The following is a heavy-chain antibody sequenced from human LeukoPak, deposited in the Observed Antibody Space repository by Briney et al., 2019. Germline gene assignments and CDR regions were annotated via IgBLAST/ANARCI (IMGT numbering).Heavy chain of an antibody. J-gene: IGHJ6*03. D-gene: IGHD2-2*01. CDR2: INVNSGGT. Sequence: ASVKVSCKASGYSFTAFYIHWVRQAPGQGLEWVGWINVNSGGTNYAQKFQGRVTVTRDMAISTAHMELNRLRSDDTAVYYCARGYCRGTDCYTESLYYMDVWGKGTTVTVSS. V-gene: IGHV1-2*02. CDR3: ARGYCRGTDCYTESLYYMDV. CDR1: GYSFTAFY.